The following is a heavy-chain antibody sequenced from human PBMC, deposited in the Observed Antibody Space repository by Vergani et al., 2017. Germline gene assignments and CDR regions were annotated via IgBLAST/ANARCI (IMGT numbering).Heavy chain of an antibody. Sequence: EVQLVESGGGLIQPGGSLKLSCAASGFTVSSNYMSWVRQAPGKGLEWVSVIYSGGSTYYADSVKGRFTISRDNSKNTLYLQMNSLRAEDTAVYYCATDIVATGGWYYYYYMDVWGKGTTVTVSS. V-gene: IGHV3-53*01. CDR1: GFTVSSNY. J-gene: IGHJ6*03. CDR2: IYSGGST. D-gene: IGHD5-12*01. CDR3: ATDIVATGGWYYYYYMDV.